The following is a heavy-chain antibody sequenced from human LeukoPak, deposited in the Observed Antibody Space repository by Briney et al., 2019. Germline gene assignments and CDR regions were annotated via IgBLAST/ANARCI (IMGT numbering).Heavy chain of an antibody. J-gene: IGHJ6*04. CDR3: ARECGSGRCDYGMDV. D-gene: IGHD3-10*01. V-gene: IGHV3-7*03. CDR1: GFTFSWDW. CDR2: IKLDGSDQ. Sequence: GGSLRLSCAVSGFTFSWDWMSWVRQAPGKGLEWVANIKLDGSDQNYVDSVKGRFTISRDNAKNSLYLQMNSLRGEDTAVYYCARECGSGRCDYGMDVWGKGTTVTVSS.